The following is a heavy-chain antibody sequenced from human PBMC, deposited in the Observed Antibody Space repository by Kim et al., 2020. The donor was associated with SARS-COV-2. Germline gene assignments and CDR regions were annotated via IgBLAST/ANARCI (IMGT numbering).Heavy chain of an antibody. D-gene: IGHD3-10*01. CDR3: AKGYGSGSSDYYFGMDV. J-gene: IGHJ6*02. Sequence: SETLSLTCTVSGASITSDSHYWSWIRQQPGKGLEWIGYIYHSGSTYYNPSLESRVTISLDTSKNLFSLNLSSVIAADTAVYYCAKGYGSGSSDYYFGMDVWGQGTTVTVSS. CDR2: IYHSGST. V-gene: IGHV4-31*03. CDR1: GASITSDSHY.